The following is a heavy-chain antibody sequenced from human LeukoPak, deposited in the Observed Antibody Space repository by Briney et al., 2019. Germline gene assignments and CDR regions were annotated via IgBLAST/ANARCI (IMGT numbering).Heavy chain of an antibody. D-gene: IGHD6-19*01. CDR2: ISGSGGST. V-gene: IGHV3-23*01. J-gene: IGHJ2*01. Sequence: GGSLRLSCAASGFIFSSYAMSWVRQAPGKGLEWVSAISGSGGSTYYADSVKGRFTISRDNSKNTLYLQMNSLRAEDTAVYYCARDSSGWEDVVWYFDLWGRGTLVTVSS. CDR3: ARDSSGWEDVVWYFDL. CDR1: GFIFSSYA.